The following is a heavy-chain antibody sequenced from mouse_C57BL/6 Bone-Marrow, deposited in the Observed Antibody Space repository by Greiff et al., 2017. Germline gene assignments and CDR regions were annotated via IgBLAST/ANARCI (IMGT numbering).Heavy chain of an antibody. D-gene: IGHD4-1*02. V-gene: IGHV5-6*02. Sequence: DVMLVESGGDLVKPGGSLKLSCAASGFTFSSYGMSWVRQTPDKRLAWVATISSGGSYTYYPDSVQGRFTISSDNAKNTLYLQMSCLKSEDTAMECCARQQLGRLAYWGQGTLVTVSA. J-gene: IGHJ3*01. CDR1: GFTFSSYG. CDR2: ISSGGSYT. CDR3: ARQQLGRLAY.